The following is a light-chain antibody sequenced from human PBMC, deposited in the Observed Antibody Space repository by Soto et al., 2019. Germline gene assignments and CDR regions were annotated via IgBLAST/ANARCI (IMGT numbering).Light chain of an antibody. V-gene: IGLV2-14*01. CDR2: EVS. CDR1: SSDVGGYNY. CDR3: SSYRRSSTLV. J-gene: IGLJ2*01. Sequence: QSALTQPASVSGSPGQSITISCTGTSSDVGGYNYVSWYQQHPGKAPRLMIYEVSNRPSGVSDRFSGYKSGNTASLTISGLQAEDEADYYCSSYRRSSTLVFGGGTKLTVL.